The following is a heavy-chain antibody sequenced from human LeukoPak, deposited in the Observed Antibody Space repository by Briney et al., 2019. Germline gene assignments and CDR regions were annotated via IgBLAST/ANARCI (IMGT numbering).Heavy chain of an antibody. V-gene: IGHV3-33*01. J-gene: IGHJ5*02. D-gene: IGHD2-2*02. Sequence: GRSLRLSCAASGFTFSSYGMHWVRQAPGKGLEWVAVIWYDGSNKYYADSVKGRFTTSRDNSKNTLYLQMNSLRAEDTAVYYCARERYPNWFDPWGQGTLVTVSS. CDR3: ARERYPNWFDP. CDR1: GFTFSSYG. CDR2: IWYDGSNK.